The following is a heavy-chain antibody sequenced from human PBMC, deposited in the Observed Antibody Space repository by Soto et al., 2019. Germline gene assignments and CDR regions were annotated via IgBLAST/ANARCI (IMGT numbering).Heavy chain of an antibody. V-gene: IGHV1-46*01. J-gene: IGHJ4*02. CDR3: AGGLDASGWYAFDY. Sequence: QVQLVQSGAEVKKPGASVKVSCMPSGYTFTYLYIHWVRQAPGQGLAWMGIINPSGGCTSNAQKVQGRVTRTRDTSTSTVYMEQGSLRSEDTAVYYCAGGLDASGWYAFDYWGQGALVTVSS. CDR1: GYTFTYLY. CDR2: INPSGGCT. D-gene: IGHD6-19*01.